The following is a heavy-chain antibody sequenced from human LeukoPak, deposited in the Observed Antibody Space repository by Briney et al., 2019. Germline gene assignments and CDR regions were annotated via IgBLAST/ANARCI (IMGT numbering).Heavy chain of an antibody. CDR3: TRGGSVPATRSFDY. CDR2: IYSGGTT. Sequence: GGSLRLSCSASGFTFSSDYMSWVRQAPGKGLAWLSVIYSGGTTYYADSVKGRFTISRDNFKNTVYLQMNSLRVEDTAMYYCTRGGSVPATRSFDYWGQGTLVTVSS. J-gene: IGHJ4*02. D-gene: IGHD6-19*01. V-gene: IGHV3-66*01. CDR1: GFTFSSDY.